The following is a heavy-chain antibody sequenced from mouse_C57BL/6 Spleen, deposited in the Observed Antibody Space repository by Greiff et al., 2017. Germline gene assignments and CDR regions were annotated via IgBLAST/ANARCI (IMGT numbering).Heavy chain of an antibody. V-gene: IGHV14-3*01. CDR3: ARDYGSSDPFDY. Sequence: VQLQQSVAELVRPGASVQLSCTASGFNINNTYMHWVKQRPEQGLEWIGRIDPANGNTKYAQKFQGKATITADTSSNTSYLELSSLTSEDTAIYDGARDYGSSDPFDYWGQGTTLTVSS. J-gene: IGHJ2*01. D-gene: IGHD1-1*01. CDR2: IDPANGNT. CDR1: GFNINNTY.